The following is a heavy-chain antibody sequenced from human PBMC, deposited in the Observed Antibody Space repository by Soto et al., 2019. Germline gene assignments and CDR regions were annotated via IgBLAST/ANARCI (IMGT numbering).Heavy chain of an antibody. J-gene: IGHJ5*01. CDR1: GGSISRRAYY. CDR2: IYYSGKT. V-gene: IGHV4-39*01. D-gene: IGHD3-10*01. Sequence: SETLSLTCTVSGGSISRRAYYWGWIRQPPGKGLEWIGSIYYSGKTLYNPSLQSRVTISVDTSKNQFTLNLRSLTAADTAVYYCVRHYGGGSRNWLDPSARGSPVTGS. CDR3: VRHYGGGSRNWLDP.